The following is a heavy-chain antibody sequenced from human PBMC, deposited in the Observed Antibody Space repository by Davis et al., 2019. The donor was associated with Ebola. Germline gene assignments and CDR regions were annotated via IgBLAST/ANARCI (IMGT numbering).Heavy chain of an antibody. Sequence: WESLKISCQTFGYSFTTYWITWVRQLPGKGLEWIGRIDPTDSHSDFSPSFQGHVTISVDKSISTAYLQWRSLKASDTAMYYCATQGAPLTGVDYWGQGSLVIVSS. CDR3: ATQGAPLTGVDY. J-gene: IGHJ4*02. CDR1: GYSFTTYW. CDR2: IDPTDSHS. D-gene: IGHD3-9*01. V-gene: IGHV5-10-1*01.